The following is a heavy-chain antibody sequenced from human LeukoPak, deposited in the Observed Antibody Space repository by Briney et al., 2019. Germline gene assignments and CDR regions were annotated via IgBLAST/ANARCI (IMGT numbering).Heavy chain of an antibody. J-gene: IGHJ4*02. CDR3: AKDILEAGLFFDY. CDR1: GFSFSGYS. CDR2: ISSGSRTI. Sequence: GGSLRLSCAASGFSFSGYSMNWVRQAPGKGLDWVSYISSGSRTIFYADSVKGRFTISRDNAKNSLYLQMNSLRAEDTAVYYCAKDILEAGLFFDYWGQGSLVTVSS. V-gene: IGHV3-48*04. D-gene: IGHD3/OR15-3a*01.